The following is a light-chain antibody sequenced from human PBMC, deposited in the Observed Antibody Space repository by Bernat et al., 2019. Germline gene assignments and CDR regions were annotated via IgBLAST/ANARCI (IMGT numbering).Light chain of an antibody. V-gene: IGKV1-27*01. CDR3: QKYNSAPLFT. CDR2: AAS. Sequence: DIQMTQSPSSLSASVGDRVTITCRASQGISNYLAWYQQKPGKVPKLLIYAASTLQSGVPSRFSGSGSGTDFTLTISSLQPEDVATYYCQKYNSAPLFTFGPGTKVDNK. CDR1: QGISNY. J-gene: IGKJ3*01.